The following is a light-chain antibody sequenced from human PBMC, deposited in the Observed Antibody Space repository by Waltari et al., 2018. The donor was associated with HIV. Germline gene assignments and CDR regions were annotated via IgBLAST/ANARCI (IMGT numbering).Light chain of an antibody. J-gene: IGKJ3*01. CDR1: QSVSSN. CDR2: GAS. CDR3: QQYNDWPFT. V-gene: IGKV3-15*01. Sequence: EVVLTQSPATLSVSPGERATLSCRASQSVSSNLACYQQKPGQAPRLLIYGASTRATGIPARFSGSGSGTEFTLTISSLQSEDFAVYSCQQYNDWPFTFGPGTKVDMK.